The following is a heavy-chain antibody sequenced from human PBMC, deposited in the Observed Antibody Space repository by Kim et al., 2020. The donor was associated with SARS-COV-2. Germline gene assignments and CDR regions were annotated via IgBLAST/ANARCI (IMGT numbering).Heavy chain of an antibody. CDR2: TI. CDR3: ARAAGSYWY. J-gene: IGHJ4*02. Sequence: TIYYADSVKGRFTISRDNAKSSLYLQMNSLRDEDTAVYYCARAAGSYWYWGQGTLVTVSS. V-gene: IGHV3-48*02. D-gene: IGHD1-26*01.